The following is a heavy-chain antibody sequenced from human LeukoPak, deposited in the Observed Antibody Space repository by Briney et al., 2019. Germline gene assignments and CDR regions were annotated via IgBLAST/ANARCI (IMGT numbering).Heavy chain of an antibody. CDR3: AKDLYYYDSSVVDY. J-gene: IGHJ4*02. D-gene: IGHD3-22*01. Sequence: GGSLRLSCAASGFTFSSYSMNWVRQAPGKGLEWVSSISSSSYIYYADSVKGRFTISRDNAKNSLYLQMNSLRAEDTALYYCAKDLYYYDSSVVDYWGQGTLVTVSS. CDR2: ISSSSYI. CDR1: GFTFSSYS. V-gene: IGHV3-21*04.